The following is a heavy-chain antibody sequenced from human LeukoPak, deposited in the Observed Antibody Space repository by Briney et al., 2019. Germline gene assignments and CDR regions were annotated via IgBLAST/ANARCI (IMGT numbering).Heavy chain of an antibody. J-gene: IGHJ4*02. CDR3: ARDGPLGSYFDY. CDR1: GFTFSSYW. V-gene: IGHV3-74*01. Sequence: GGTLRLSCAASGFTFSSYWMYWVRQAPGKGLVWVSRISSDGSSTDYADSVKGRFTIPRDNAKNTMYLQVNSLRTEDTAVYYCARDGPLGSYFDYWGQGTLVTVSS. D-gene: IGHD1-26*01. CDR2: ISSDGSST.